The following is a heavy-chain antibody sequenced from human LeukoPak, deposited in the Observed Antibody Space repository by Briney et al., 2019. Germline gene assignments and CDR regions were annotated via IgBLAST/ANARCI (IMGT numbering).Heavy chain of an antibody. CDR2: IIPIFGTA. CDR3: AREAFLDCSGGSCYSWFDP. J-gene: IGHJ5*02. CDR1: GGTFSSYA. Sequence: GSSVKVSCKASGGTFSSYAISWVRQAPGQGLEWMGRIIPIFGTANYAQKFQGRVAITTDESTSTAYMELSSLRSEDTAVYYCAREAFLDCSGGSCYSWFDPWGQGTLVTVSS. V-gene: IGHV1-69*05. D-gene: IGHD2-15*01.